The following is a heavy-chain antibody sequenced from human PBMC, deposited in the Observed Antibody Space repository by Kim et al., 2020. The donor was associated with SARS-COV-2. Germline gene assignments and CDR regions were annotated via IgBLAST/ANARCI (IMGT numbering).Heavy chain of an antibody. J-gene: IGHJ4*02. CDR1: GFAFSTSA. CDR3: ARWILRGAPFYFDY. CDR2: IRESGLNT. Sequence: GGSLRLSCAASGFAFSTSAMTWVRQAPGKGLEWVSSIRESGLNTYYTDSVKGRFTISRDNSKNTLYLQMNSLRAEDTAVYYCARWILRGAPFYFDYWGQGALVTVSS. V-gene: IGHV3-23*01. D-gene: IGHD3-10*01.